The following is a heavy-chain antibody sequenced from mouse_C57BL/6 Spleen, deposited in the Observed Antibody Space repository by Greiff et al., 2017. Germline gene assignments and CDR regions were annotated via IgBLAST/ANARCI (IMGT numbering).Heavy chain of an antibody. J-gene: IGHJ2*01. CDR3: AREDYDYYFDY. CDR1: GFSLTSYG. V-gene: IGHV2-2*01. Sequence: VKLMESGPGLVQPSQSLSITCTVSGFSLTSYGVHWVRQSPGKGLEWLGVIWSGGSTDYNAAFISRLSISKDNSKSQVFFKMNSLQADDTAIYYCAREDYDYYFDYWGQGTTLTVSS. D-gene: IGHD2-4*01. CDR2: IWSGGST.